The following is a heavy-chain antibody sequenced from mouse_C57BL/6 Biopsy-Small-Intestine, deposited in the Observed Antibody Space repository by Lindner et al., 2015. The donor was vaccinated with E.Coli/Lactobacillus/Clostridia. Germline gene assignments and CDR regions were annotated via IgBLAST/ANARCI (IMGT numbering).Heavy chain of an antibody. CDR1: GYTFTSYG. Sequence: VQLQESGAELARPGASVKLSCKASGYTFTSYGISWVKQRTGQGLEWIGEIYPRSGNTYYNEKFKGKATLTADKSSSTAYMELRSLTSDDSAVFFCARGAGYVNYVWYFDVWGTGTTVTVSS. CDR3: ARGAGYVNYVWYFDV. CDR2: IYPRSGNT. J-gene: IGHJ1*03. D-gene: IGHD2-1*01. V-gene: IGHV1-81*01.